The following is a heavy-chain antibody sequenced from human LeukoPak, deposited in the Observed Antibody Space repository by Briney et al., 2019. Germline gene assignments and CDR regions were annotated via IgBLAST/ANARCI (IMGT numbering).Heavy chain of an antibody. CDR2: MNPNSGNT. CDR1: GYTFTSYD. J-gene: IGHJ4*02. D-gene: IGHD6-19*01. V-gene: IGHV1-8*01. Sequence: ASVKVSCKASGYTFTSYDINWVRQATGQGLEWMGWMNPNSGNTGYAQKFQGRVTMTRNTSISTAYMELSSLRSEDTAVYYCVRGGQWLTLFDYWGQGTLVTVSS. CDR3: VRGGQWLTLFDY.